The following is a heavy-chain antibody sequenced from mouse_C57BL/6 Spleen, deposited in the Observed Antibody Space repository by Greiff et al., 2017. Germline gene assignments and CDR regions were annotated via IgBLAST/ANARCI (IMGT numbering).Heavy chain of an antibody. V-gene: IGHV1-61*01. CDR3: ARSYYYGSSYYAMDY. D-gene: IGHD1-1*01. Sequence: VQLQQPGAELVRPGSSVKLSCKASGYTFTSYWMDWVKQRPGQGLEWIGNIYPSDSETHYNQKFKDKATLTVDKSSSTAYMQLSSLTSEDSAVYYWARSYYYGSSYYAMDYWGQGTSVTVSS. CDR1: GYTFTSYW. CDR2: IYPSDSET. J-gene: IGHJ4*01.